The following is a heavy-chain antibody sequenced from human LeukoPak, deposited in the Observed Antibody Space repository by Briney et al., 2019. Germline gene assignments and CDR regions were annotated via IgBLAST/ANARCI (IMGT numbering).Heavy chain of an antibody. CDR3: ARLGYSSGWYPLDY. J-gene: IGHJ4*02. D-gene: IGHD6-19*01. CDR1: GGSISSGSYY. Sequence: SETLSLTCTVSGGSISSGSYYWSWIRQPAGKGLEWIGRIYTSGSTNYNPSLKSRVTISVDTSKNQFSLKLSSVTAADTAVYYCARLGYSSGWYPLDYWGQGTLVTVSS. V-gene: IGHV4-61*02. CDR2: IYTSGST.